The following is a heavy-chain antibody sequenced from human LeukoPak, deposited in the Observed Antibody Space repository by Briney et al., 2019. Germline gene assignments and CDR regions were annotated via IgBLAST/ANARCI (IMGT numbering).Heavy chain of an antibody. J-gene: IGHJ4*02. CDR2: IKQDGSEK. V-gene: IGHV3-7*01. D-gene: IGHD5-18*01. Sequence: PGGSLRLSCAASGFTFSSYWMSWVRQAPGKGLEWVANIKQDGSEKYYVDSVKGRFTISRDNAKNSLYLQMNSLRAEDTAVYYCARGSGYRHGWLADWGQGTLVTVSS. CDR3: ARGSGYRHGWLAD. CDR1: GFTFSSYW.